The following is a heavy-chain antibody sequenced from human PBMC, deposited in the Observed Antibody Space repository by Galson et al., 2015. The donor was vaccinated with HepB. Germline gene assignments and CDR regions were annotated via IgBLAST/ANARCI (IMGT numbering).Heavy chain of an antibody. J-gene: IGHJ5*01. CDR3: AKGYGLFDS. V-gene: IGHV3-23*01. Sequence: SLRLSCAASGLTLSSHTMSWVRQAPGKGLEWISGISGNGDSTFYGDSVKGRFTVSRDNSKNILFLQMNSLRAEDTGLYFCAKGYGLFDSWGQGTLVTVSS. CDR1: GLTLSSHT. D-gene: IGHD5-18*01. CDR2: ISGNGDST.